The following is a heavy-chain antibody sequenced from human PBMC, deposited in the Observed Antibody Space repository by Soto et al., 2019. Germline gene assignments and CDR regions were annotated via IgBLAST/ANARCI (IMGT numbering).Heavy chain of an antibody. V-gene: IGHV3-48*03. CDR3: ARGDYCTNGVCYPDAFDI. Sequence: EVQLVESGGGLVQPGGSLRLSCAASGFTFSSYEMNWVRQAPGKGREWVSTISRSGSTIYYADSVKGRFTISRDNAKNSLYLQMNSLRAEDTAVYYCARGDYCTNGVCYPDAFDIWGQGTMVTVSS. CDR1: GFTFSSYE. J-gene: IGHJ3*02. CDR2: ISRSGSTI. D-gene: IGHD2-8*01.